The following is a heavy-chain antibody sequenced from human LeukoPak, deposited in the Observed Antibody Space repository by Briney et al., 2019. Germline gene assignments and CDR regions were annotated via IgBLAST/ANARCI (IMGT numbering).Heavy chain of an antibody. J-gene: IGHJ4*02. CDR1: GLTSSNYA. D-gene: IGHD1-26*01. V-gene: IGHV3-23*01. CDR3: AKALTIVGARDYFDY. CDR2: ISPRGDNS. Sequence: GGSLRLSCAASGLTSSNYAMRWVRQPPGKGLEWVSIISPRGDNSYYAESVKGRFTISRDYSKNSLYLQMKSLRVEDTAVYYCAKALTIVGARDYFDYWGQGTLVTVSS.